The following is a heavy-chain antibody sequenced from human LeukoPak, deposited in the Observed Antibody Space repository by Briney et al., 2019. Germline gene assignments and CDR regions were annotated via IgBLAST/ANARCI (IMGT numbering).Heavy chain of an antibody. CDR2: INAGNGNT. V-gene: IGHV1-3*01. CDR3: ARHAYYDFWSGYYNYYYYYGMDV. Sequence: EASVKVSCKASGYTFTSYAMHWVRQAPGQRLEWMGWINAGNGNTKYSQKFQGRVTITRDTSTSTAYMELRSLRSDDTAVYYCARHAYYDFWSGYYNYYYYYGMDVWGQGTTVTVSS. D-gene: IGHD3-3*01. J-gene: IGHJ6*02. CDR1: GYTFTSYA.